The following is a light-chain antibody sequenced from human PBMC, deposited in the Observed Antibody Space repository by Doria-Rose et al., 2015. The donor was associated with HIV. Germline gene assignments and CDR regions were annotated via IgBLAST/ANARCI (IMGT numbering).Light chain of an antibody. Sequence: DLRMTQSPSSLSASLGDIVTITCRASQTVSTYINWFQQEPGKAPKLLIYAASRLQSGVPSRFSGSGSGTDFTLTISGLQPGDFATYYCQQTYSSPPWTFGQGTKVEMK. CDR2: AAS. J-gene: IGKJ1*01. CDR1: QTVSTY. CDR3: QQTYSSPPWT. V-gene: IGKV1-39*01.